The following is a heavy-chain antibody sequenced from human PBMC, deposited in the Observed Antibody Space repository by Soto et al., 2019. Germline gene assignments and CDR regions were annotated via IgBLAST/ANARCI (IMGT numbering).Heavy chain of an antibody. J-gene: IGHJ4*02. CDR3: ARHPTRSSWYGWGFDY. V-gene: IGHV4-39*01. CDR1: GGSTSSSSYY. D-gene: IGHD6-13*01. Sequence: SETLSLTCTVSGGSTSSSSYYWGWIRQPPGKGLEWIGSIYYSGSTYYNPSLKSRVTISVDTSKNQFSLKLSSVTAADTAVYYCARHPTRSSWYGWGFDYWGQGTLVTVSS. CDR2: IYYSGST.